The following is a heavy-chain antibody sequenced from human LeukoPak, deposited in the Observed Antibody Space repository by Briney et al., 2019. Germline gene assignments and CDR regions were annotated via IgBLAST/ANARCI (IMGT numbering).Heavy chain of an antibody. D-gene: IGHD6-19*01. V-gene: IGHV4-39*01. CDR3: ARLAPSGWYDY. Sequence: SETLSLTCTVSGGSISSSSYYWGWIRQPPGKGLEWIGSIYYSGSTYYNPSLKSRVTISVDTSKNQFSLKLSSVTAADTAVYYCARLAPSGWYDYWGQGTLVTVSS. J-gene: IGHJ4*02. CDR1: GGSISSSSYY. CDR2: IYYSGST.